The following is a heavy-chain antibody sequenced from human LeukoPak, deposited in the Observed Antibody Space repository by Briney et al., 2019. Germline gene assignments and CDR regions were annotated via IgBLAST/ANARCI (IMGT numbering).Heavy chain of an antibody. V-gene: IGHV3-23*01. D-gene: IGHD4-23*01. CDR3: ARDYGGSSPFDY. Sequence: GGSLRLSCAASGFTFSNYAMNWVRQAPGKGLEWVSVISGSGTSTDFADSVKGRFTISRDNSKNTLYLQMNSLRAEDTAVYYCARDYGGSSPFDYWGQGTLVTVSS. J-gene: IGHJ4*02. CDR1: GFTFSNYA. CDR2: ISGSGTST.